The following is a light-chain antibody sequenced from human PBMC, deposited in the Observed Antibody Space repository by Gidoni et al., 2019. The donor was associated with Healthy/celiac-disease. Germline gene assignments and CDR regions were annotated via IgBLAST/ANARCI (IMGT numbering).Light chain of an antibody. CDR2: DNN. CDR3: GTWDSSLSAVV. V-gene: IGLV1-51*01. Sequence: QSVFTQPPSESARPGQKVTISCSGSSSNIGNNYVSWYQQLPGTAPKLLIYDNNKRPSGIPDRFSGSKSGTSATLGITGLQTGDEADYYCGTWDSSLSAVVFGGGTKLTVL. J-gene: IGLJ2*01. CDR1: SSNIGNNY.